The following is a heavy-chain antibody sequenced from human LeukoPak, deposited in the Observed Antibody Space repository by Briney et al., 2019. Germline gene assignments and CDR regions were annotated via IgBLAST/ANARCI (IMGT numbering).Heavy chain of an antibody. V-gene: IGHV4-59*08. CDR2: IYYSGST. CDR1: GGSISSYY. CDR3: ARHEGTSYYDILTGYNYYYYGMDV. Sequence: SETLSLTCTVSGGSISSYYWSWIRQPPGKGLEWIGYIYYSGSTNYNPSLKSRVTISVDTSKNQFSLKLSSVTAADTAVYYCARHEGTSYYDILTGYNYYYYGMDVWGQGTTVTVSS. D-gene: IGHD3-9*01. J-gene: IGHJ6*02.